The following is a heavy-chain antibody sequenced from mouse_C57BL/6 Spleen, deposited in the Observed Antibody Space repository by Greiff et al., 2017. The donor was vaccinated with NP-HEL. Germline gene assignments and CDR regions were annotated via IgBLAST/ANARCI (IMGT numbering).Heavy chain of an antibody. V-gene: IGHV1-55*01. D-gene: IGHD2-4*01. CDR1: GYTFTSYW. CDR3: ARWNEDYDGGFAY. CDR2: IYPGSGST. Sequence: QVQLQQPGAELVKPGASVKMSCKASGYTFTSYWITWVKQRPGQGLEWIGDIYPGSGSTNYNEKFKSKATLTVDTSSSTAYMQLSSLTSEDSAVYYCARWNEDYDGGFAYWGQGTLVTVSA. J-gene: IGHJ3*01.